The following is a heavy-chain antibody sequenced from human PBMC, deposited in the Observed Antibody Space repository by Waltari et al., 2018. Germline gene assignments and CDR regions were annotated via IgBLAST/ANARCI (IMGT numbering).Heavy chain of an antibody. J-gene: IGHJ6*03. CDR1: GGSISNSY. D-gene: IGHD2-15*01. CDR3: ARGSEGSYCSGGTCYSYYYMDV. Sequence: QVQLQESGPGLVKPAETLSLTCTVSGGSISNSYCSWIRQPPGKGLEWIGYISYSGSTTYSPSLKSRVTITVDTSKKQFSLKLNFVTAADTAVYYCARGSEGSYCSGGTCYSYYYMDVWGKGTTVTVSS. V-gene: IGHV4-59*01. CDR2: ISYSGST.